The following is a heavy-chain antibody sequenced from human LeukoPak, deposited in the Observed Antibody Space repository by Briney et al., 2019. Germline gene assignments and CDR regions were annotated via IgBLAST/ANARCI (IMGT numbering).Heavy chain of an antibody. V-gene: IGHV3-23*01. J-gene: IGHJ1*01. CDR2: ISGSGDIT. Sequence: GGSLRLSCAASGFTFSSHAMSWVRQAPGKGLEWVSAISGSGDITYYTDSVKGRFSISRDNSKNTVYLQMSSLRAEDTAVYYCARALHCSSTGCYTGGYFQHWGQGTLVTVSS. CDR1: GFTFSSHA. D-gene: IGHD2-2*02. CDR3: ARALHCSSTGCYTGGYFQH.